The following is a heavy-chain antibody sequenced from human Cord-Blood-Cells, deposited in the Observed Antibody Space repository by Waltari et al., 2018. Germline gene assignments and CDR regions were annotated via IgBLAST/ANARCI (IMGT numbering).Heavy chain of an antibody. CDR3: ARDSSGSYYPDY. J-gene: IGHJ4*02. CDR2: INAGNGNT. Sequence: QVQLVQSGAEVKKPGASVNVSCKTSGYTFTSYAMHCVRQAPGQRLEWMGWINAGNGNTKYSQKFQGRVTITRDTSASTAYMELSSLRSEDTAVYYCARDSSGSYYPDYWGQGTLVTVSS. D-gene: IGHD1-26*01. CDR1: GYTFTSYA. V-gene: IGHV1-3*01.